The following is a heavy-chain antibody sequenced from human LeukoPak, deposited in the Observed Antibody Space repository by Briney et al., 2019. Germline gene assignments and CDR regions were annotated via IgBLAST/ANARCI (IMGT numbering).Heavy chain of an antibody. CDR1: GFTFTIYW. D-gene: IGHD3-16*02. Sequence: GGSLRLSCVRSGFTFTIYWMSWVRQAAGKGMEWVTNIKEDGSEKYYVDSVKGRFTISRDNANNSLYLQMNSLRAEDTAVYYCARDPGSAFGGVIVKVYYYDVDVWGKGTTVTVSS. J-gene: IGHJ6*03. V-gene: IGHV3-7*01. CDR2: IKEDGSEK. CDR3: ARDPGSAFGGVIVKVYYYDVDV.